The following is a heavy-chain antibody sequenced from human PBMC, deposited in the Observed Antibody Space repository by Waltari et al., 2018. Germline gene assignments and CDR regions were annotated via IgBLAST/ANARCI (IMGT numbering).Heavy chain of an antibody. CDR2: IRCSGGST. CDR3: AKGGGSGSYYKDGYYYYGMDV. Sequence: VQLVQSGAEVKKPGSSVKVSCAASGFTFSSYAMSWVRQAPGKGLEWVSAIRCSGGSTYYADSVKGRFTISRDKSKNTLYLQMNSLRAEDTAVYYCAKGGGSGSYYKDGYYYYGMDVWGQGTTVTVSS. J-gene: IGHJ6*02. CDR1: GFTFSSYA. V-gene: IGHV3-23*04. D-gene: IGHD3-10*01.